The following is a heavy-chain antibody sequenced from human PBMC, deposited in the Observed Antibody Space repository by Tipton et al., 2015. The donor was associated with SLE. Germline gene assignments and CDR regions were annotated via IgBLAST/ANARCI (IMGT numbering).Heavy chain of an antibody. CDR3: GRDAAGETGGIDY. D-gene: IGHD7-27*01. J-gene: IGHJ4*02. CDR2: IYSSGFS. Sequence: CTVSGGSIGTSNYYWGWIRQPPGKGLEWVGSIYSSGFSHFNPSLKSRVTISVDTSKHQFSLKMSSVTAADTAVYYCGRDAAGETGGIDYWGQGTLVTVSS. CDR1: GGSIGTSNYY. V-gene: IGHV4-39*07.